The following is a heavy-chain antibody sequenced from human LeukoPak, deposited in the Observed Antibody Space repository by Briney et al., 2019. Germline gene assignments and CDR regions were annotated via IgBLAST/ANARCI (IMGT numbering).Heavy chain of an antibody. CDR3: AKYGSSSWFYFDF. Sequence: GGSLRLSCAASGFTFSSYAMSWVRQAPGKGLEWVSAISGSGGSTYYADSVKGRFTISRDNSKNTLYLQMNSLRAEDTAVYFCAKYGSSSWFYFDFWGQGTLVTVSS. CDR2: ISGSGGST. J-gene: IGHJ4*02. D-gene: IGHD6-13*01. CDR1: GFTFSSYA. V-gene: IGHV3-23*01.